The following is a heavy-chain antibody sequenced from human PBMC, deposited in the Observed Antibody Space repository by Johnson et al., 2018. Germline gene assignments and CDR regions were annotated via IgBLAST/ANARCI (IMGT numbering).Heavy chain of an antibody. Sequence: QVQLVQSGGGLVKPGGSLRLSCAASGFTFSRDSMDWVRQAPGKGLEWVAVISYDGSNKYYADSVKGRFTISRDNSKNTLYLQMNSLRAEETAVYYCAKEGFMVTPRYYYDYRDGWGKGTTVTVSS. D-gene: IGHD5-18*01. CDR1: GFTFSRDS. CDR2: ISYDGSNK. CDR3: AKEGFMVTPRYYYDYRDG. V-gene: IGHV3-30*18. J-gene: IGHJ6*03.